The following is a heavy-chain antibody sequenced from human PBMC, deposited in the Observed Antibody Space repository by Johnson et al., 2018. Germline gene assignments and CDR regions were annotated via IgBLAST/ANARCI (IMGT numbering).Heavy chain of an antibody. V-gene: IGHV3-23*04. CDR3: AKGPFLDWFLWDDAFDV. Sequence: VQLVQSGGGLTHPGGSLRLSCATSGFIFKNYAMNWVRQAPGKGLEWVSSINNNGANRYYAESVKGRFSISRDNFDNRVFLQEDSLKADDTAVYYCAKGPFLDWFLWDDAFDVWGRGTMVTVSS. J-gene: IGHJ3*01. CDR1: GFIFKNYA. D-gene: IGHD3-3*02. CDR2: INNNGANR.